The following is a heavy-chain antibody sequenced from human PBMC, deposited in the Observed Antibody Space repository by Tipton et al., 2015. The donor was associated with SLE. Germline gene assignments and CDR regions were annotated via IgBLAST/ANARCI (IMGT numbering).Heavy chain of an antibody. CDR3: AKENRITMVRGTYFDY. J-gene: IGHJ4*02. V-gene: IGHV3-23*01. CDR2: ISGSGGSI. D-gene: IGHD3-10*01. CDR1: GFTFSSYG. Sequence: GSLRLSCAASGFTFSSYGMHWVRQAPGKGLEWVSAISGSGGSIYYADSVKGRFTISRDNSKNTLYLQMNSLRADDTAVYYCAKENRITMVRGTYFDYWGQGTLVTVSS.